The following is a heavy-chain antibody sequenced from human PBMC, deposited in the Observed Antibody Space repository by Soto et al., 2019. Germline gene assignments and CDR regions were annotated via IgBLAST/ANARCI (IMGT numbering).Heavy chain of an antibody. J-gene: IGHJ4*02. CDR2: IYYSGST. CDR3: ARVKGWYVANDY. D-gene: IGHD6-19*01. V-gene: IGHV4-39*01. CDR1: GGSISSSSYY. Sequence: PSETLSLTCPVSGGSISSSSYYWGWIRQPPGKGLEWIGSIYYSGSTYYNPSLKSRVTISVDTSKNQFSLKLSSVTAADTAVYYCARVKGWYVANDYWGQGTLVTVSS.